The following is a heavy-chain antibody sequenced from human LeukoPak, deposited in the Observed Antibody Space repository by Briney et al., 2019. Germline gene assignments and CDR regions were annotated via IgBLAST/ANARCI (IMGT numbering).Heavy chain of an antibody. J-gene: IGHJ5*01. CDR2: IYTRGST. CDR1: GGSVSSGRYY. CDR3: ATDGMVRGPDAWFDS. V-gene: IGHV4-61*02. D-gene: IGHD3-10*01. Sequence: SETLSLTCTVPGGSVSSGRYYWSWIRQPAGKGLEWIGRIYTRGSTNYNPSLKGRVTISVDTSKNQFSLNLTSVTAADTAVYYCATDGMVRGPDAWFDSWSQGTLVTVSS.